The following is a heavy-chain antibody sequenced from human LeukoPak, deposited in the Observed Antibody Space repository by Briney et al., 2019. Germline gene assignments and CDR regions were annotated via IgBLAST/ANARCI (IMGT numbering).Heavy chain of an antibody. V-gene: IGHV3-23*03. D-gene: IGHD1-14*01. Sequence: GGSLRLSCAASGFSFSTYAMTWVRQAPGKGLEWVSVLYSDGNTKYADSVQGRFTISRDNSKNTLYLEMNSLSPDDTAVYYCARGVEPLAANTLAYWGQGTLVTVSS. CDR1: GFSFSTYA. CDR2: LYSDGNT. J-gene: IGHJ4*02. CDR3: ARGVEPLAANTLAY.